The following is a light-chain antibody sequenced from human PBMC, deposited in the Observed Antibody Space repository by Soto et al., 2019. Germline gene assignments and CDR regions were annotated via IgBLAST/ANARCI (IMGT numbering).Light chain of an antibody. CDR1: QTINRY. J-gene: IGKJ1*01. Sequence: DIQMTQSPSSLSASVGDRVTITCRASQTINRYLSWFQQKPGKAPNLLIYAASSLQSGVPSRFSGGGSGTEFTLTISSLQPEDFATYFCQQSYTTPRTFGQGTKVEIK. V-gene: IGKV1-39*01. CDR2: AAS. CDR3: QQSYTTPRT.